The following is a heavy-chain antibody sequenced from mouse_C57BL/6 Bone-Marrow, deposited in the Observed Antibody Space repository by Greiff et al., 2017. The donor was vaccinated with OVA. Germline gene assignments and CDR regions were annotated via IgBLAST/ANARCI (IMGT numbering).Heavy chain of an antibody. J-gene: IGHJ2*01. V-gene: IGHV1-82*01. CDR1: GYAFSSSW. CDR2: IYPGDGDT. CDR3: ARHEDGYYASYFDY. D-gene: IGHD2-3*01. Sequence: QVQLQQSGPELVKPGASVKIPCKAPGYAFSSSWMNWVKQRPGKGLEWIGRIYPGDGDTNYNGKFKGKATLTADKSSSTAYMQLSSLTSEDSAVYFCARHEDGYYASYFDYWGQGTTLTVSS.